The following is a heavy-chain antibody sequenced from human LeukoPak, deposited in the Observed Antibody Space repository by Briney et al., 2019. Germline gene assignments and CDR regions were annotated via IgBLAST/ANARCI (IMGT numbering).Heavy chain of an antibody. CDR3: ARDVDYYDSSGPGGY. D-gene: IGHD3-22*01. CDR1: GFTFSSYW. J-gene: IGHJ4*02. CDR2: IKQDGSEK. V-gene: IGHV3-7*01. Sequence: PGGSLRLSCAASGFTFSSYWMSWVRQAPGKGREWWANIKQDGSEKYYVDSVKGRFTISRDNAKNSLYLQMNSLRAEDTAVYYCARDVDYYDSSGPGGYWGQGTLVTVSS.